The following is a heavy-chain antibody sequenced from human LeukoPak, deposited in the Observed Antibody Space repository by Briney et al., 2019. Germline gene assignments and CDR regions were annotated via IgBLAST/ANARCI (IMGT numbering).Heavy chain of an antibody. D-gene: IGHD2-8*02. CDR2: IDYSGST. CDR3: ARHITTTGTGYFDY. V-gene: IGHV4-59*01. Sequence: KPSETLSLTCIVSGGSISSDYWSWIRQPPGKGLEWIGYIDYSGSTNYKPSLKSRVTISADTSKNQFSLKLSSVTAADTAVYYCARHITTTGTGYFDYWGPGTLVTVSS. J-gene: IGHJ4*02. CDR1: GGSISSDY.